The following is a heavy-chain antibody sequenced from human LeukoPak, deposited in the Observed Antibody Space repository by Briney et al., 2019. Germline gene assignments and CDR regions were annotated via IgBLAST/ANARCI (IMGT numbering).Heavy chain of an antibody. Sequence: GGTLRLSCAASGFTFSSYAMHWVRQSLGKGLEWVAVMSYDGFNKYYADSVKGRFTISRDNSKNTLYLQMNSLRAEDTAVYYCAKTKGCSYGYYFYYWGQGTLVTVSS. CDR2: MSYDGFNK. J-gene: IGHJ4*02. V-gene: IGHV3-30*18. CDR3: AKTKGCSYGYYFYY. CDR1: GFTFSSYA. D-gene: IGHD5-18*01.